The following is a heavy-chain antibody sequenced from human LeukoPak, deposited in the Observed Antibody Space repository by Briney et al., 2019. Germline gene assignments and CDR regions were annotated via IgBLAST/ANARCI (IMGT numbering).Heavy chain of an antibody. CDR2: INTDGSDT. CDR1: GFTFSTYW. D-gene: IGHD6-19*01. Sequence: GGSLRLSCAASGFTFSTYWMHWVRQAPGKGLVWVSRINTDGSDTSYADSVKGRFTISRDNAKNTLYLQMSSLRAEDTAVYYCARGGWYGYYFDYWGQGTLATVSS. CDR3: ARGGWYGYYFDY. V-gene: IGHV3-74*01. J-gene: IGHJ4*02.